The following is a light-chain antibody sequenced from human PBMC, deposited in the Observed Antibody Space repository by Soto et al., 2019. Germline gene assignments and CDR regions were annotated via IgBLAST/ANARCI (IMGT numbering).Light chain of an antibody. V-gene: IGLV2-8*01. CDR1: SSDVGGYNY. CDR2: EVS. Sequence: QSALTQPPSASGSPGQSVTISCTGTSSDVGGYNYVSWYRQHPGKAPKLMTYEVSKRPSGVPDCFSGSKSGNTASLTVSGLQAEDEADYYCSSYAGSNGVIFGGGTQLTVL. J-gene: IGLJ2*01. CDR3: SSYAGSNGVI.